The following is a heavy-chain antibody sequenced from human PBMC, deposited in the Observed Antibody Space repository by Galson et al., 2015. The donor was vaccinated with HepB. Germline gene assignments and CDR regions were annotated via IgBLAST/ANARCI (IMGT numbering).Heavy chain of an antibody. Sequence: SLRLSCAASGFTFSNAWMSWVRQAPGKGLEWVGRIKSKTDGGTTDYAAPVKGRFTISRDDSKNTLYLQMNSLKTEDTAVYYCTTDRPGGETYYDFWSGYQGGINLDYWGQGTLVTVSS. J-gene: IGHJ4*02. CDR2: IKSKTDGGTT. V-gene: IGHV3-15*01. CDR3: TTDRPGGETYYDFWSGYQGGINLDY. CDR1: GFTFSNAW. D-gene: IGHD3-3*01.